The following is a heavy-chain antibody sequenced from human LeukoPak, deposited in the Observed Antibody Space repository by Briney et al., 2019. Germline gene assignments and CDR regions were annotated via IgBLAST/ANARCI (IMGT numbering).Heavy chain of an antibody. V-gene: IGHV4-39*01. CDR2: IYYSGST. D-gene: IGHD2-2*01. CDR1: GGSISSSSYY. Sequence: PSETLSLTCTVSGGSISSSSYYWGWIRRPPGKGLEWIGSIYYSGSTYYNPSLKSRVTISVDTSKNQFSLKLSSVTAADTAVYYRARHRYCSSTSCYFFDYWGQGTLVTVSS. J-gene: IGHJ4*02. CDR3: ARHRYCSSTSCYFFDY.